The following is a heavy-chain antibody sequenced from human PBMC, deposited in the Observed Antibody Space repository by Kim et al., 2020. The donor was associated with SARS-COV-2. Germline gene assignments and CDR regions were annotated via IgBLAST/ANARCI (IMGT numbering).Heavy chain of an antibody. V-gene: IGHV3-74*01. CDR2: IKSDGSRT. CDR3: SRSYDY. D-gene: IGHD6-6*01. J-gene: IGHJ4*02. CDR1: GFTFSSYW. Sequence: GGSLRLSCAASGFTFSSYWMHWVRQAPGKGLVWVSGIKSDGSRTTYADSVKGRFTISRDNAKNTLYLQMNSLRVEDTAVYYCSRSYDYWGQGTLVTVSP.